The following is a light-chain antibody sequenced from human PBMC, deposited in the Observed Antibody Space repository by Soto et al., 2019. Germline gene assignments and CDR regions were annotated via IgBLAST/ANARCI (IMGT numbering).Light chain of an antibody. Sequence: QSSLSQPASVSGSPEQSITISCTGTSRDFCGYNFFSWYQHRPGKAPKLRIYAVSNRPSGFSNRFSGSKSGNTASLTISGLQAEDEADYYWSSYAGXSNVLGTGTKVXV. CDR3: SSYAGXSNV. CDR2: AVS. CDR1: SRDFCGYNF. J-gene: IGLJ1*01. V-gene: IGLV2-14*01.